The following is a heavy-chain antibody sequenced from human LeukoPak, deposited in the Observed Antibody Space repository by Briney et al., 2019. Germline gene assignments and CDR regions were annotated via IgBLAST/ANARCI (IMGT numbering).Heavy chain of an antibody. J-gene: IGHJ6*02. CDR3: ASDYSSSWYLFYGMDV. CDR1: GFTFISYE. D-gene: IGHD6-13*01. CDR2: ISYDGSNK. V-gene: IGHV3-30-3*01. Sequence: PGGSLRLSCASTGFTFISYEMSWVRQAPGKGLEWVAVISYDGSNKYYADSVKGRFTISRDNSKNTLYLQMNSLRAEDTAVYYCASDYSSSWYLFYGMDVWGQGTTVTVSS.